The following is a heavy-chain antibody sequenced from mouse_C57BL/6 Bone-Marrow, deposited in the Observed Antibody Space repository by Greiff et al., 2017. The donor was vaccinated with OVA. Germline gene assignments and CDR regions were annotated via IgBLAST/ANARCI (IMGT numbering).Heavy chain of an antibody. CDR1: GYTFTSYW. CDR2: IHPSSGST. D-gene: IGHD4-1*01. Sequence: QVQLQQSGAELVKPGASVKLSCKASGYTFTSYWMHWVKQRPGQGLEWIGMIHPSSGSTNYNEKFKSKATLTVDKSSSTAYMQLSSLTSEDSAVYYCARRVNWGVDYWGQGTTLTVSS. CDR3: ARRVNWGVDY. J-gene: IGHJ2*01. V-gene: IGHV1-64*01.